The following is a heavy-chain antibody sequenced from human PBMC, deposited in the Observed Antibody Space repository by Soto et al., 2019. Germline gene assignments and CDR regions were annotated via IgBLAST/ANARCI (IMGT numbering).Heavy chain of an antibody. D-gene: IGHD3-3*01. J-gene: IGHJ3*02. CDR3: ARETYYDFWSGRERDAFDI. CDR2: ISSSSSTI. Sequence: GGSLRLSCAASGFTFSSYSMNWVRQAPGKGLEWVSYISSSSSTIYYADSVKGRFTISRDNAKNSLYLQMNSLRAEDTAVYYCARETYYDFWSGRERDAFDIWGRGTMVTVSS. V-gene: IGHV3-48*01. CDR1: GFTFSSYS.